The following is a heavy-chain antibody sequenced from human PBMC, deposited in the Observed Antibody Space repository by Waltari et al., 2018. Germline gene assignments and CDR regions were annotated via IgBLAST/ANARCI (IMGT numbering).Heavy chain of an antibody. CDR3: ARDPPRYCSSANCPLDPFDI. Sequence: QLVQSGAEVKKPGSSVRVSCKASGGSFTNYGLSWVRQAPGQGLQWMGGILPVFGSTNYAQKFQARVTFIADESISTVYMELSSLGFEDTAVYYCARDPPRYCSSANCPLDPFDIWGQGTMVTVSS. D-gene: IGHD2-2*01. CDR2: ILPVFGST. V-gene: IGHV1-69*01. J-gene: IGHJ3*02. CDR1: GGSFTNYG.